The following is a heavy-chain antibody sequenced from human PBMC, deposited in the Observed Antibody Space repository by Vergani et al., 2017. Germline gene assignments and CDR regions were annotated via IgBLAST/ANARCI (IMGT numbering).Heavy chain of an antibody. CDR3: ARRDGVLWFGDAV. CDR1: GFSFRTFS. CDR2: ISPDGRTT. D-gene: IGHD3-10*01. Sequence: DVDLVESGGGFVQPGGSRRLSCAASGFSFRTFSMFWVRQPPGKGLAWVSKISPDGRTTEYADSVRGRFTISRDNANSMLYLQMNSLRDDDTAVYYCARRDGVLWFGDAVWGQGTTVTVSS. V-gene: IGHV3-74*03. J-gene: IGHJ6*02.